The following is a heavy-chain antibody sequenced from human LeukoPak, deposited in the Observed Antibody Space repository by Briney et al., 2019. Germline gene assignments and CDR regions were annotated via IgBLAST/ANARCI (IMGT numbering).Heavy chain of an antibody. J-gene: IGHJ6*02. V-gene: IGHV3-23*01. CDR1: GFTFSSYA. CDR3: ARDWGMDYGMDV. D-gene: IGHD2-8*01. Sequence: GGSLRLSCAASGFTFSSYAMSWVRQAPGKGLEWVSAISGSGGSTYYADSVKGRFTISRDNSKNTLYLQMNSLRAEDTAVYYCARDWGMDYGMDVWGQGTTVTVSS. CDR2: ISGSGGST.